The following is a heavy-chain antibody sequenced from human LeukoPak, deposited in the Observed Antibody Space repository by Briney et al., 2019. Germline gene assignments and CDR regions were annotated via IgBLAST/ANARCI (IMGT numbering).Heavy chain of an antibody. J-gene: IGHJ4*02. D-gene: IGHD1-7*01. CDR1: GGSFSGYY. V-gene: IGHV4-34*01. Sequence: SETLSLTCAVYGGSFSGYYWSWIRQPPGKGLEWIGEINHSGSTNYNPSLKSRVTISVDTSKNQFSLKLSSVTAADTAVYYCARDLDWNYVDWGQGTLVTVSS. CDR2: INHSGST. CDR3: ARDLDWNYVD.